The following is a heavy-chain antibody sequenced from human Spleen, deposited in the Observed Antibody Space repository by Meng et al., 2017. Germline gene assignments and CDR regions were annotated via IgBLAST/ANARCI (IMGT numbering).Heavy chain of an antibody. CDR1: GGTFSSYA. D-gene: IGHD4-17*01. CDR3: ARAHDYGDYVFSY. J-gene: IGHJ4*02. V-gene: IGHV1-69*01. Sequence: QGRLGESGAEVKKPGSSVKVSCKASGGTFSSYAISWGRQAPGQGLEWMGGIIPIFGTANYAQKFQGRVTITADESTSTAYMELSSLRSEDTAVYYCARAHDYGDYVFSYWGQGTLVTVSS. CDR2: IIPIFGTA.